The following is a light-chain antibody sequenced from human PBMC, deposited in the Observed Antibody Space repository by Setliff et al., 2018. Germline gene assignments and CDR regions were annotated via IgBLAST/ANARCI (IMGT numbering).Light chain of an antibody. J-gene: IGLJ1*01. CDR2: DVS. CDR3: SSYTSSSTLRV. Sequence: QSALTQPASVFGSPGQSITLSCTGTSSDFGIYNYVSWYQQHPGKAPKLIIYDVSSLPLGVSNRFSGSKSAYMASLIISGLQAEDEATYYCSSYTSSSTLRVFGTGTKGTVL. CDR1: SSDFGIYNY. V-gene: IGLV2-14*01.